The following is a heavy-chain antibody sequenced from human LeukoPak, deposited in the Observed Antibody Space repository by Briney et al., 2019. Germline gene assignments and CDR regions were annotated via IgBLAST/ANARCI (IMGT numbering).Heavy chain of an antibody. CDR3: ARARRRVADTQPYDRYYFDY. D-gene: IGHD6-19*01. CDR2: ISSSSSYI. V-gene: IGHV3-21*01. Sequence: GGSLRLSCAASGFTFSSYSMNWVRQAPGKGLEWVSSISSSSSYIYYADSVKGRFTISRDNAKNSLYLQMNSLRAEDTAVYYCARARRRVADTQPYDRYYFDYWGQGTLVTVSS. J-gene: IGHJ4*02. CDR1: GFTFSSYS.